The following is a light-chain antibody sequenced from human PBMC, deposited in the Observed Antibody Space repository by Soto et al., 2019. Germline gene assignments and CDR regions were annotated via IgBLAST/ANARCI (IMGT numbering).Light chain of an antibody. J-gene: IGLJ2*01. CDR2: EVR. CDR1: SSDVGGYNY. V-gene: IGLV2-14*01. CDR3: TSYTTSDTVV. Sequence: QSVLTQPASVSGSPGQSITISCTGTSSDVGGYNYVSWYQHHPGEVPKLIINEVRERPSGVSNRFSGSKSGNTASLTISGLQAEDEADYYCTSYTTSDTVVFGGGTKLTVL.